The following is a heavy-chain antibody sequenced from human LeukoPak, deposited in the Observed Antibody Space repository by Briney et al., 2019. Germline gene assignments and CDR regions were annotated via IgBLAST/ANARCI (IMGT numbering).Heavy chain of an antibody. J-gene: IGHJ3*02. CDR3: ARGVVGAVDAFDI. D-gene: IGHD1-26*01. Sequence: GGSLRLSCAASGFTFSSYGMHWVRQAPGKGLEWVAFIRYDGSNKYYADSVKGRFTISRDNSKNTLYLQMNSLRAEDTAVYYCARGVVGAVDAFDIWGQGTMVTVSS. CDR2: IRYDGSNK. V-gene: IGHV3-30*02. CDR1: GFTFSSYG.